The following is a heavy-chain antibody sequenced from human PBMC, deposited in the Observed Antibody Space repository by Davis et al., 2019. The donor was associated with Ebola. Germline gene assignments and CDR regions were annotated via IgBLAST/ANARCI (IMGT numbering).Heavy chain of an antibody. CDR3: ASESGSFFANYFDY. D-gene: IGHD1-26*01. CDR1: GFTFSSYW. J-gene: IGHJ4*02. Sequence: GGSLRLSCAASGFTFSSYWMSWVRQAPGKGLEWVANIKQDGSEKYYVDSVKGRFTISRDNAKNSLYLQMNSLRAEDTAVYYCASESGSFFANYFDYWGQGTLVTVSS. CDR2: IKQDGSEK. V-gene: IGHV3-7*01.